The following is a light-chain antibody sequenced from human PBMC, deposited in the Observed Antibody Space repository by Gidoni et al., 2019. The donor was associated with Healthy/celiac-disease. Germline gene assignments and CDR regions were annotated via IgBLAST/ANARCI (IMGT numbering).Light chain of an antibody. Sequence: ERVMTQSPATLSVSPGERATLPCRASQSVSSNLAWYQQTPGQAPRLLIYGASTRATGIPARFSGSGSGTEFTLTISSLQSEDFAVYYCQQYNNWPPWTFGQGTKVEIK. J-gene: IGKJ1*01. CDR3: QQYNNWPPWT. CDR2: GAS. CDR1: QSVSSN. V-gene: IGKV3-15*01.